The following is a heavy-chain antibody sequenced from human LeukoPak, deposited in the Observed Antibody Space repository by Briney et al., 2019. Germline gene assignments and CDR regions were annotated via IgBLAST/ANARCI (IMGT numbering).Heavy chain of an antibody. D-gene: IGHD2-2*01. CDR2: INQSGST. CDR1: GGSFSGYY. CDR3: ARDSRYCVTTSCSRGIGYMDV. V-gene: IGHV4-34*01. Sequence: SETLSLTCAVSGGSFSGYYWTWIRQPPGKGLEWIGEINQSGSTNYNPSLNSRITISVDTSKTQSSLQLSSVTDADTAVYYCARDSRYCVTTSCSRGIGYMDVWGKGTTVTVSS. J-gene: IGHJ6*03.